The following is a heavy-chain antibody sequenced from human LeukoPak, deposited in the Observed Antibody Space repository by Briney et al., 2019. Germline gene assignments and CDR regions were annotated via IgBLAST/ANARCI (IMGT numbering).Heavy chain of an antibody. J-gene: IGHJ4*02. CDR1: GYTFTGYY. V-gene: IGHV1-2*02. CDR3: ARVANYYDSSGYYLYYFDY. Sequence: GASVKVSCKASGYTFTGYYMHWVRQAPGQGLEWMGWINPNSGGTNYAQKFQGRVTMTRDTSISTAYMELSRLRSDDTAVYYCARVANYYDSSGYYLYYFDYWGQGTLVTVSS. CDR2: INPNSGGT. D-gene: IGHD3-22*01.